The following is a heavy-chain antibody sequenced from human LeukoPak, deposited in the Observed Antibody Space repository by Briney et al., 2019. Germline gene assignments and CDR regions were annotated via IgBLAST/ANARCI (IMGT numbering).Heavy chain of an antibody. V-gene: IGHV3-11*04. J-gene: IGHJ4*02. CDR3: ARRAAGTHFDY. D-gene: IGHD1-1*01. CDR2: ITNIDNTI. CDR1: GFTFSDYY. Sequence: PGGSLRLSCAASGFTFSDYYMSWIRQAPGKGLEWVSYITNIDNTIYYADSVQGRFTISRDNTKNSLYLQMNSLRAEDTAVYYCARRAAGTHFDYWGLGTLVTVSS.